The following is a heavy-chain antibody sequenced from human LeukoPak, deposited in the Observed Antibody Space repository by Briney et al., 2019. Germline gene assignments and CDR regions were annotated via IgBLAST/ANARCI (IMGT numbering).Heavy chain of an antibody. CDR1: GFTFSSYN. J-gene: IGHJ4*02. CDR3: ARRGYSYGFDY. CDR2: ISSSSIYI. Sequence: GGSLRLSCAASGFTFSSYNMNWVSQAPGKGLEWVSSISSSSIYIYYADSVKGRFTISRDNSKNTLYLQMNSLRAEDTALYYCARRGYSYGFDYWGQGTLVTVSS. D-gene: IGHD5-18*01. V-gene: IGHV3-21*01.